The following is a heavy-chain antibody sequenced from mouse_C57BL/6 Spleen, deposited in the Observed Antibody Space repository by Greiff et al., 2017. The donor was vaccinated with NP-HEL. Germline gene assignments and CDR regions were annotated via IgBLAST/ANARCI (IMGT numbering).Heavy chain of an antibody. CDR1: GYTFTSYT. Sequence: QVQLQQSGAELARPGASVKMSCKASGYTFTSYTMHWVKQRPGPGLEWIGYINPSSGYTKYNQKFKDKATLTADKSSSTAYMQLSSLTSEDSAVYYCARGAYYAMDYWGQGTSVTVSS. CDR2: INPSSGYT. CDR3: ARGAYYAMDY. J-gene: IGHJ4*01. V-gene: IGHV1-4*01.